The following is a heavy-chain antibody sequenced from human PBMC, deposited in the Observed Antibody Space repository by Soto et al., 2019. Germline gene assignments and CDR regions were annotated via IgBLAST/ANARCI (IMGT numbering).Heavy chain of an antibody. D-gene: IGHD2-2*01. CDR3: AIGMKSADFYGMDV. Sequence: LRLSCAASGFNFSRSSMNWVRQAPGKGLEWVSSISTSSNLIYYEDSVKGRFTVSRDNTKNSMYLQMISLRAEDTAIYYCAIGMKSADFYGMDVRGQATTVTAS. CDR1: GFNFSRSS. V-gene: IGHV3-21*01. CDR2: ISTSSNLI. J-gene: IGHJ6*02.